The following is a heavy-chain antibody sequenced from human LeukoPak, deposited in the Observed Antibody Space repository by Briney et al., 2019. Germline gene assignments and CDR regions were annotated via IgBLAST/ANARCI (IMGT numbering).Heavy chain of an antibody. J-gene: IGHJ5*02. CDR1: GGSLSGYY. D-gene: IGHD3-10*01. Sequence: KPSETLSLTCAVSGGSLSGYYWTWIRQPPGKGLEWIGEINHSGSTNYNPSLKSRVTISVDTSKNQFSLKLSSVTAADTAVYYCARHFAPEAWFQAPWGQGTLVTVSS. CDR3: ARHFAPEAWFQAP. V-gene: IGHV4-34*01. CDR2: INHSGST.